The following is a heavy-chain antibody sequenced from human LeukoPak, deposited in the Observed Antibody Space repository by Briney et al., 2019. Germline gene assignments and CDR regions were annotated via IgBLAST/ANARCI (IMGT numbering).Heavy chain of an antibody. CDR2: IYHSGST. V-gene: IGHV4-30-2*01. Sequence: SETLSLTCAVSGGSISSGGYSWRWIRQPPGTGLEWIGYIYHSGSTYYNPSLKSRVTISVDRSKNQFSLKLSSVTAADTAVYYCAARISTVTTYPFDYWGQGTLVTVSS. J-gene: IGHJ4*02. D-gene: IGHD4-17*01. CDR1: GGSISSGGYS. CDR3: AARISTVTTYPFDY.